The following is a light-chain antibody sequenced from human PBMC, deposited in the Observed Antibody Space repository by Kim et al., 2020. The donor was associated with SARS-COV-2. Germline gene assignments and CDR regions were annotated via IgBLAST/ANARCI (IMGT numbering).Light chain of an antibody. Sequence: VSVTDRATIACQAREDVRAYFNWYPQKPGEAPKVVIRDAANLDSGVPSRFSRGGYGTEFTLTIRSVQPEDMGIYYCQLYDTPPFTFGQGTRLEIK. V-gene: IGKV1-33*01. J-gene: IGKJ5*01. CDR2: DAA. CDR3: QLYDTPPFT. CDR1: EDVRAY.